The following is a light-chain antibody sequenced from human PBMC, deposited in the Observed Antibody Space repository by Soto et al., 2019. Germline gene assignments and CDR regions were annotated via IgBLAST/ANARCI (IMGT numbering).Light chain of an antibody. V-gene: IGLV2-14*01. Sequence: QSALTPPASVSGSPGQSITISCTGTSSDFGGYNYVSWYQQHTGKAPKLMIYDVSNRPSGVSNRFSGSKSGNKSSLNTYGFQADDWAHYYCSSYTSSRTLYVVGTRTKLAV. CDR1: SSDFGGYNY. J-gene: IGLJ1*01. CDR2: DVS. CDR3: SSYTSSRTLYV.